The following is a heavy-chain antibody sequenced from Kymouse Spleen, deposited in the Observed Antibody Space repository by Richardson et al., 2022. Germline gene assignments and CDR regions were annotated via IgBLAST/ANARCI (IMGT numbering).Heavy chain of an antibody. J-gene: IGHJ4*02,IGHJ5*02. D-gene: IGHD5-18,IGHD1-1*01,IGHD1-20*01. Sequence: QVQLQESGPGLVKPSETLSLTCTVSGGSISSYYWSWIRQPPGKGLEWIGYIYYSGSTNYNPSLKSRVTISVDTSKNQFSLKLSSVTAADTAVYYCARGVESGAREPWSPSPQ. CDR1: GGSISSYY. CDR2: IYYSGST. V-gene: IGHV4-59*01. CDR3: ARGVES.